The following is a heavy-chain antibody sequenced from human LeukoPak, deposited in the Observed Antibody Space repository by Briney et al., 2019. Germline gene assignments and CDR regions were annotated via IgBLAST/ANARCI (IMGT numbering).Heavy chain of an antibody. J-gene: IGHJ4*02. D-gene: IGHD6-19*01. CDR2: INRSGST. Sequence: SETLSLTCAVYGGSFSGYYWSWIRQPPGEGLEWIGEINRSGSTNYNPSLKSRVTISVDTSKNQFSLKLSSVTAADTAVYYCARRGVRQWLGYWGQGTLVTVSS. CDR1: GGSFSGYY. CDR3: ARRGVRQWLGY. V-gene: IGHV4-34*01.